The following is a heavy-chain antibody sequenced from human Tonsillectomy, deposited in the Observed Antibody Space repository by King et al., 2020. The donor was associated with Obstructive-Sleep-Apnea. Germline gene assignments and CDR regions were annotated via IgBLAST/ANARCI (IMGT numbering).Heavy chain of an antibody. D-gene: IGHD1-26*01. CDR3: ALCRSYCS. CDR1: GFTFSNYA. CDR2: ISNDGSDK. V-gene: IGHV3-30*04. Sequence: VQLVESGGGVVQPGRSLRLSCAASGFTFSNYAMHWVRQAPGKGLEWVAAISNDGSDKYYADSVKGRFTISRDNSKNTVSLQMNSLRTEDTAVHYCALCRSYCSWGQGTLVTVSS. J-gene: IGHJ4*02.